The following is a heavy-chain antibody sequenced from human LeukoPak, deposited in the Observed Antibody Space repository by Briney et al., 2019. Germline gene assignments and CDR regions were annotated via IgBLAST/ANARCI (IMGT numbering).Heavy chain of an antibody. CDR1: GGSVISGSHY. V-gene: IGHV4-61*01. J-gene: IGHJ3*02. CDR3: SRDINWGSDAFDM. Sequence: KPSETLSLTCTVSGGSVISGSHYWTWIRQPPGKGLEWIGYIYYSGTTNYNPSLKSRVTISVDTSKNQFSLMLSSVTAADTAVYYCSRDINWGSDAFDMWGPGTMVTVSS. CDR2: IYYSGTT. D-gene: IGHD7-27*01.